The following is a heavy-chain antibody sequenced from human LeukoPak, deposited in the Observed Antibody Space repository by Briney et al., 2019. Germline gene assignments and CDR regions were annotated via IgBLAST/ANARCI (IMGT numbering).Heavy chain of an antibody. V-gene: IGHV3-7*01. Sequence: PGGSLRLSCAPSRFISSIDWMTWVRHAPGRGLEWVANIKQNGSKKSYVDSVKGRFTISTDKCRNSLYLQMDSLRAEDTAVYYCARDFSPHYGATYYDAFDIWGQGTMVTVSS. D-gene: IGHD1-26*01. CDR2: IKQNGSKK. CDR1: RFISSIDW. J-gene: IGHJ3*02. CDR3: ARDFSPHYGATYYDAFDI.